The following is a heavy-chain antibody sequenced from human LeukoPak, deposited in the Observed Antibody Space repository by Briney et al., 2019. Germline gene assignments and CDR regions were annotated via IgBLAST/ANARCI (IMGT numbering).Heavy chain of an antibody. CDR3: ARGPGTVGLSP. CDR1: GGSFTNYY. J-gene: IGHJ5*02. V-gene: IGHV4-34*01. CDR2: INHSGDT. D-gene: IGHD1/OR15-1a*01. Sequence: SETLALTCNVSGGSFTNYYWSWIRQTPEKGLEWIGQINHSGDTSYNPYLRSRVTLSVDRSKNQFSLKVTSVTAADTGVYYCARGPGTVGLSPWGQGTLVTVS.